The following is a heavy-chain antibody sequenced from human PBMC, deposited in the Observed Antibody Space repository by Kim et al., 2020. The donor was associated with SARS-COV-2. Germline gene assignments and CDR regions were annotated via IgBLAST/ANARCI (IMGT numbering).Heavy chain of an antibody. CDR3: ARKTGYSSGWYWAVRASYGMDV. CDR2: ISAYNGNT. V-gene: IGHV1-18*01. J-gene: IGHJ6*02. D-gene: IGHD6-19*01. Sequence: ASVKVSCKASGYTFTSYGISWVRQAPGQGLEWMGWISAYNGNTNYAQKLQGRVTMTTDTSTSTAYMELRSLRSDDTAVYYCARKTGYSSGWYWAVRASYGMDVWGQGTTVTVSS. CDR1: GYTFTSYG.